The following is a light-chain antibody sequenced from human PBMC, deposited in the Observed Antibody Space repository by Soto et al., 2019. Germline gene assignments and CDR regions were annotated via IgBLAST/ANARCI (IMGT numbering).Light chain of an antibody. V-gene: IGLV2-23*02. Sequence: HSALTPPASVSGSPGQSITISCNGTSSDIGSYDLVSWYQQHPGKAPKLIIYEVYKRPSGVSNRFSGSKSGNTASLPIPGLQADDEADYFCCSCGSSGTIFGGGTKRTVL. J-gene: IGLJ2*01. CDR3: CSCGSSGTI. CDR2: EVY. CDR1: SSDIGSYDL.